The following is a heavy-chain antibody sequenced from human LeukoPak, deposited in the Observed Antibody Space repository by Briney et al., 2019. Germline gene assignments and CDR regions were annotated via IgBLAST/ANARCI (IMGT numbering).Heavy chain of an antibody. CDR1: GGSISSYY. J-gene: IGHJ6*03. V-gene: IGHV4-59*08. Sequence: SETLSLTCTVSGGSISSYYWSWIRRPPGKGLEWIGYIYYSGSTNYNPSLKSRVTISVDTSKNQFSLKLSSVTAADTAVYYCARQRRVRGAKEVYYYYYCYMDVWGKGTTVTIFS. D-gene: IGHD3-10*01. CDR2: IYYSGST. CDR3: ARQRRVRGAKEVYYYYYCYMDV.